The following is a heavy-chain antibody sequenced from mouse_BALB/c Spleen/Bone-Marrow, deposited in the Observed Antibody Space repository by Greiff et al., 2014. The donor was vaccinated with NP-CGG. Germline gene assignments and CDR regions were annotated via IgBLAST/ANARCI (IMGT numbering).Heavy chain of an antibody. D-gene: IGHD2-14*01. CDR2: INPSSGYA. CDR3: ARSACYRSLFAY. CDR1: GYTFTSYT. J-gene: IGHJ3*01. Sequence: VQLQQSGAELARPGASVKMSCKASGYTFTSYTMHWVKQRPGQGLEWIGYINPSSGYANYNQKFKDKATLTADKSSSTAYMQLSSLTFEDSAVYHCARSACYRSLFAYWGQGTLVTVSA. V-gene: IGHV1-4*01.